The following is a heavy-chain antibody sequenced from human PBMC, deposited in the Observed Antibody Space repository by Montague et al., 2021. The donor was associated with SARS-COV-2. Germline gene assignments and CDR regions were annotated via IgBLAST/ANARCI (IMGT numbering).Heavy chain of an antibody. CDR2: IYYSGST. CDR1: GGSIRSYY. D-gene: IGHD6-13*01. CDR3: ARAGQQLARYYYYGMDV. Sequence: SETLSLTCEVSGGSIRSYYWSWIRQPPGKGLEWIGYIYYSGSTNYNPSLKSRVTISVDTSKNQFSLKLSSVTAADTAVYYCARAGQQLARYYYYGMDVWGQGTTVTVSS. J-gene: IGHJ6*02. V-gene: IGHV4-59*01.